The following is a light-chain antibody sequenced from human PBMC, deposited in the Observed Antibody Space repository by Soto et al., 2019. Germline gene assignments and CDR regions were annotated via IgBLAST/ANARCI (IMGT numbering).Light chain of an antibody. Sequence: EIVLTHSPSTLSLSPLERATLSCMASQSVSSYLAWYQQKPGQAPRLLIYDASNRATGIPARFSGSGSGTDFTLTISSLEPEDFAVYYCQQRSNWPPSFGQGTRLEIK. CDR2: DAS. J-gene: IGKJ5*01. CDR1: QSVSSY. V-gene: IGKV3-11*01. CDR3: QQRSNWPPS.